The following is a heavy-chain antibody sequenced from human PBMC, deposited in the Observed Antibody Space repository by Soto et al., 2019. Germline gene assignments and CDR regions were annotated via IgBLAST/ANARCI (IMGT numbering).Heavy chain of an antibody. Sequence: GGSLRLSCTASGITLSNYAMTWVRQAPRKGLEWVSSISTSGGRPYYADSVKGRFTILRDNSKNTLYLQMNSLRVEDTAVYYCAKDPDRYDYVWGTYRHIDHWGQGTLVTVSS. V-gene: IGHV3-23*01. CDR1: GITLSNYA. D-gene: IGHD3-16*02. J-gene: IGHJ4*02. CDR2: ISTSGGRP. CDR3: AKDPDRYDYVWGTYRHIDH.